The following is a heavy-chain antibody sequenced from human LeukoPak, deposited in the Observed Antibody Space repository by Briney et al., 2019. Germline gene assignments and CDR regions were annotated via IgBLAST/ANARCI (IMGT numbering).Heavy chain of an antibody. CDR2: INDSGST. Sequence: SETLSLTCAVYGGSFSGYYWSWIRQPPGKGLQWIGEINDSGSTNYNPCHKCRVTISVDTSKNQFSMKLSSVTAADTAVYYCARGFSSGSTYYFDYWGQGTLVTVSS. D-gene: IGHD3-10*01. J-gene: IGHJ4*02. CDR1: GGSFSGYY. V-gene: IGHV4-34*01. CDR3: ARGFSSGSTYYFDY.